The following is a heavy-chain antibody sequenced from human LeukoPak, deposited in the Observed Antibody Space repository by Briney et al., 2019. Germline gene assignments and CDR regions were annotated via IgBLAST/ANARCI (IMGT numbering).Heavy chain of an antibody. Sequence: GGSLRLSCAASGFTFSSYWMSWVRQAPGKGLEWVANIKQDGSEKYYVDSVKGRFTISRDNSKNTLYLQMKSLRAEDTAVYYCAKGGGYEAQYYYYYLDVWGKGTTVTISS. CDR3: AKGGGYEAQYYYYYLDV. D-gene: IGHD5-12*01. CDR2: IKQDGSEK. CDR1: GFTFSSYW. J-gene: IGHJ6*03. V-gene: IGHV3-7*01.